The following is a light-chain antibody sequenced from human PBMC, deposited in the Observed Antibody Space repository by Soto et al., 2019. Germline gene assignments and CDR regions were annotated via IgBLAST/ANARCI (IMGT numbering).Light chain of an antibody. V-gene: IGKV3-11*01. CDR1: QSINSQ. CDR2: DAS. J-gene: IGKJ2*01. Sequence: EVVLTQSPVTLSLSPGERATLSCRASQSINSQLAWYQQKPGHAPRLLIYDASNRATGIPGRFSGSGSGTDLTLTISSLEPEDFAVYYCQQRSNGPAFTFGQGTRLDIK. CDR3: QQRSNGPAFT.